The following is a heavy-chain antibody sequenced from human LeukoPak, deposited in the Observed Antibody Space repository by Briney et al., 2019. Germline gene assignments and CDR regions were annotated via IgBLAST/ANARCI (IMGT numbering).Heavy chain of an antibody. D-gene: IGHD3-22*01. V-gene: IGHV3-30*18. CDR1: GFTFSRYG. CDR2: ISYDGSNK. CDR3: AKDNDSRGYYYGLALDY. Sequence: PGRSLRLSCAASGFTFSRYGMHWVRQAPGKGLEWVAVISYDGSNKYYADSVKGRFTISRDNSKNTLYLQMNSLSAEDTAVYYCAKDNDSRGYYYGLALDYRGQGTLVTVSS. J-gene: IGHJ4*02.